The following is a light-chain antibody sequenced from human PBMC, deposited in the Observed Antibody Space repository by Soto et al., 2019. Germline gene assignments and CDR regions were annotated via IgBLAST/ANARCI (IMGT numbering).Light chain of an antibody. CDR3: QQYGTSPLT. J-gene: IGKJ5*01. V-gene: IGKV3-20*01. CDR2: GAS. CDR1: QSARSSR. Sequence: TQSPSTLSVSPGDRATLSCRASQSARSSRLAWYQQKPGQAPRLLIYGASSRAAGIPDRFSGSGSGTDFALTIIRLEPEDFAVYYCQQYGTSPLTFGQGTRLEIK.